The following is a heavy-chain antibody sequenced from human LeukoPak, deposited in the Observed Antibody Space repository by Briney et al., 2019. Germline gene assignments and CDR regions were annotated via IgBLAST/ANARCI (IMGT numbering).Heavy chain of an antibody. Sequence: PSETPSLTCTVSGASVSGYYWNWVRQTPGKRLEWIVYIYYSGSTNYYPSLKSLVTMSVDTSKNQFSLKLTSVTAAATAVYYSARAHSGYSSSSLWGQGTLVTVSS. CDR3: ARAHSGYSSSSL. CDR1: GASVSGYY. V-gene: IGHV4-59*08. J-gene: IGHJ4*02. D-gene: IGHD6-6*01. CDR2: IYYSGST.